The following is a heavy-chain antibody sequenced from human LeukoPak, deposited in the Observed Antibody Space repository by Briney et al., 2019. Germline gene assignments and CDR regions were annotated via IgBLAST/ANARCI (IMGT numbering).Heavy chain of an antibody. CDR2: ISAYNGNT. Sequence: ASVKVSCKASGYTFTSYYMHWVRQAPGQGLEWMGWISAYNGNTNYAQKLQGRVTMTTDTSTSTAYMELRSLRSDDTAVYYCARDRISITIFGVVWKDANWFDPWGQGTLVTVSS. V-gene: IGHV1-18*04. D-gene: IGHD3-3*01. CDR1: GYTFTSYY. J-gene: IGHJ5*02. CDR3: ARDRISITIFGVVWKDANWFDP.